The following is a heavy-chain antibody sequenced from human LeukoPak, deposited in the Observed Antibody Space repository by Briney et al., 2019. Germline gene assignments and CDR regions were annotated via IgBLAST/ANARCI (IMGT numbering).Heavy chain of an antibody. CDR1: GFTFSSYW. D-gene: IGHD3-3*01. CDR2: IKQDGSEK. CDR3: ARDPVTIFGVVIRNYYYYGMDV. J-gene: IGHJ6*02. Sequence: PGGSLRLSCAASGFTFSSYWMSWVRQAPGKGLEWVANIKQDGSEKYYVDSVKGRFTISRDNAKNSLYLQMNSLRAEDTAVYYCARDPVTIFGVVIRNYYYYGMDVWGQGTTVTVS. V-gene: IGHV3-7*01.